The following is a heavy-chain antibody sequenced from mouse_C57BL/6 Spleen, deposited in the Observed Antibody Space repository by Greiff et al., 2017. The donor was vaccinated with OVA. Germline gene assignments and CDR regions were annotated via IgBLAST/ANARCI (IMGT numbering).Heavy chain of an antibody. Sequence: VKLQESGAELARPGASVTLSCKASGYTFTSYSMHWVKQRPGQGLEWIGYINPSSGYTKSNQKFKDKATLTADKSSSTAYMQLRSLTSEDSAVDYSAKDEGTTVDAEGDDWGQGTTLTVSS. CDR3: AKDEGTTVDAEGDD. D-gene: IGHD6-1*01. CDR2: INPSSGYT. V-gene: IGHV1-4*01. CDR1: GYTFTSYS. J-gene: IGHJ2*01.